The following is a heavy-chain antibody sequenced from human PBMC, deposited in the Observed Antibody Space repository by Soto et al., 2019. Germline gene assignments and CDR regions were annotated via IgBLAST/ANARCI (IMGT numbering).Heavy chain of an antibody. D-gene: IGHD6-19*01. CDR2: ISSYNGNK. Sequence: GASVKVSCKASGYTFTSYGISWVRQAPGQGLEWMGWISSYNGNKKYAQKLQGRVTMTTDTSASTAYMELRSLRSEDTAVYYCAREAVGWLVYWGQGTLVTVSS. J-gene: IGHJ4*02. CDR1: GYTFTSYG. CDR3: AREAVGWLVY. V-gene: IGHV1-18*01.